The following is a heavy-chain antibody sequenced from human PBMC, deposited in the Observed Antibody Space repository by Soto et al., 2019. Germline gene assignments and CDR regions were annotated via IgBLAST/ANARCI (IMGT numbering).Heavy chain of an antibody. Sequence: QVQLVESGGGVVQPGWSLRLSCAASGFTFTSYGLHWVRQAPVKGLEWVAVIWYDGGNKYYADSVKGRFTISRDNSKNTLYLPMNRMRVEDTAVYYCARGIGVVRPDACDFWGQGTMVRVSS. CDR2: IWYDGGNK. V-gene: IGHV3-33*01. J-gene: IGHJ3*01. D-gene: IGHD2-2*01. CDR3: ARGIGVVRPDACDF. CDR1: GFTFTSYG.